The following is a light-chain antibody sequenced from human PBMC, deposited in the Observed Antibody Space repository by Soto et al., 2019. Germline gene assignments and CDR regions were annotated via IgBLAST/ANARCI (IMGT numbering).Light chain of an antibody. J-gene: IGKJ1*01. V-gene: IGKV3-15*01. CDR2: GTS. CDR1: QSVRKN. CDR3: QQSDDWPT. Sequence: IVMTPSPATVLLSTGETATLSCRASQSVRKNLAWYQQKPGQDPRLLIYGTSNRATGIPDRISGSRSGTEFTLTISSMQSEEFGVYYCQQSDDWPTVGQGTKVDIK.